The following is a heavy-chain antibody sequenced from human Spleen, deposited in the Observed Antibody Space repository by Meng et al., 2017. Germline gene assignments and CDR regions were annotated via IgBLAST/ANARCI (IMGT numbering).Heavy chain of an antibody. CDR3: ARTGSYYDSSGYYYFDY. D-gene: IGHD3-22*01. V-gene: IGHV4-34*01. J-gene: IGHJ4*02. CDR2: INHSGST. CDR1: GGSFSGYY. Sequence: QRRRVGAGLLKPSETLSLTCACYGGSFSGYYWSWIRQPPGKGLEWIGEINHSGSTNYNPSLKSRVTISVDTSKNQFSLKLSSVTAADTAVYYCARTGSYYDSSGYYYFDYWGQGTLVTVSS.